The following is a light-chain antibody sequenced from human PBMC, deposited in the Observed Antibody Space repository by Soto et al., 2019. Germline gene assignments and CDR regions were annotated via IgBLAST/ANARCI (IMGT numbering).Light chain of an antibody. V-gene: IGKV3-20*01. CDR2: RTS. CDR3: QQYDSSPKT. J-gene: IGKJ1*01. Sequence: DIVLTQSPATLSLSPGERATLSCRASQSVSTYLAWYQQKPGQAPRLLMYRTSNRATGIPDRFSGSGSGTDFTLTISRLEPEDFAVYWCQQYDSSPKTFGQGTKVDIK. CDR1: QSVSTY.